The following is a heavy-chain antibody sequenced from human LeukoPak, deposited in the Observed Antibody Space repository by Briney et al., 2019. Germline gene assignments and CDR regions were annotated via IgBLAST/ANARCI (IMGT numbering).Heavy chain of an antibody. CDR3: ARITSGRGSNWFDP. D-gene: IGHD1-26*01. J-gene: IGHJ5*02. CDR2: IYHSGST. CDR1: GGSISSGGYS. V-gene: IGHV4-30-2*01. Sequence: SETLSLTCAVSGGSISSGGYSWSWIRQPPGKGLEWIGYIYHSGSTYYNPSLKSRVTISVDRSKNQFSLKLSSVTAADTAVYYCARITSGRGSNWFDPWAREPWSPSPQ.